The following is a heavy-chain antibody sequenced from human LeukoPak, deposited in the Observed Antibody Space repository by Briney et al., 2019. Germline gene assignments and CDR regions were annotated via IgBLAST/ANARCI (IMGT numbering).Heavy chain of an antibody. CDR1: GYTFTSYD. CDR3: ARGREDYYDSSGYYHFDY. Sequence: ASVKVSCKASGYTFTSYDINWVRQATGQGLEWMGWMNPNSGNTGYAQKFQGRVTMTRNTSISTAYMELSSLRSEDTAVYYCARGREDYYDSSGYYHFDYWGQGTLVTVSS. V-gene: IGHV1-8*01. CDR2: MNPNSGNT. D-gene: IGHD3-22*01. J-gene: IGHJ4*02.